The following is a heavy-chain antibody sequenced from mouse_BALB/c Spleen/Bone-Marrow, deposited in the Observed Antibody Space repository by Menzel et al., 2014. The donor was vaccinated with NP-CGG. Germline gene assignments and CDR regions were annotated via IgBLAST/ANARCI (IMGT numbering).Heavy chain of an antibody. Sequence: EVQLVESGGGLVKPGGSLKLSCAASGFTFSSYAMSWVRQTPEKRLEWVATISNTGNYTYYPDSVKGRFTISRDNAKNTLYLQMSSLRSEDTALYYCPRQGDGYYDYWGQGTTLTVSS. CDR2: ISNTGNYT. D-gene: IGHD2-3*01. CDR1: GFTFSSYA. J-gene: IGHJ2*01. CDR3: PRQGDGYYDY. V-gene: IGHV5-9-3*01.